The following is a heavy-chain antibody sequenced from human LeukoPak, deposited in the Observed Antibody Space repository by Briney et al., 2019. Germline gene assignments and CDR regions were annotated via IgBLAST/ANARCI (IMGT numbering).Heavy chain of an antibody. CDR2: INHSGST. CDR3: ARDRDSSSWPNWFDP. Sequence: SETLSLTCAVYGGSFSGYYWSWIRQPPGKGLEWIGEINHSGSTNYNPSLKSRVTISVDTSKNQFSLKLSSVTAADTAVYYCARDRDSSSWPNWFDPWGQGTLVTVSS. V-gene: IGHV4-34*01. CDR1: GGSFSGYY. D-gene: IGHD6-13*01. J-gene: IGHJ5*02.